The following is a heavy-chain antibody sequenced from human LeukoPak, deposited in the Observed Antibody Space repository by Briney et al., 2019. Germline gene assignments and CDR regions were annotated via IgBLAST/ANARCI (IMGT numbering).Heavy chain of an antibody. CDR1: GFTFHQYA. D-gene: IGHD5-18*01. CDR3: AKGGYSYGYGHDAFDI. V-gene: IGHV3-9*01. J-gene: IGHJ3*02. Sequence: GGSLRLSCAASGFTFHQYAIHWVRQVPGKGLEWVSGISWNSGSIGYADSVKGRFTISRDNAKNSLYLQMNSLRAEDTALYYCAKGGYSYGYGHDAFDIWGQGTMVTVSS. CDR2: ISWNSGSI.